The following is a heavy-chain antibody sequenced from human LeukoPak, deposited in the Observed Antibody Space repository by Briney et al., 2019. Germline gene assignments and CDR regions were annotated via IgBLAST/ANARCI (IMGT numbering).Heavy chain of an antibody. CDR1: GFTFSSYE. D-gene: IGHD3-10*01. J-gene: IGHJ4*02. Sequence: GGSLRLSCAASGFTFSSYEMNWVRQAPGKGLEWVSAISGSGGSTYYADSVKGRFTISRDNSKNTLYLQMNSLRAEDTAVYYCAKDNYGSSVYWGQGTLVTVSS. CDR2: ISGSGGST. V-gene: IGHV3-23*01. CDR3: AKDNYGSSVY.